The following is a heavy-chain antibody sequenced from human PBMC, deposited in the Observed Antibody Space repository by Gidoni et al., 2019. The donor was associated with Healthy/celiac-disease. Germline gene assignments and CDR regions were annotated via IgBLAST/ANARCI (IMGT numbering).Heavy chain of an antibody. J-gene: IGHJ5*02. CDR1: GYTFTSYA. V-gene: IGHV1-3*01. Sequence: QVQLVQSGAEVKKPGASVKVSCKASGYTFTSYAMHWVRQAPGQRHEWMGWTNAGNGNTKYSQKIQGRVTITKDTSASTAYMELSSLGSEDAAVYYCARDPNANWFDPWGQGTLVTVSS. CDR3: ARDPNANWFDP. CDR2: TNAGNGNT.